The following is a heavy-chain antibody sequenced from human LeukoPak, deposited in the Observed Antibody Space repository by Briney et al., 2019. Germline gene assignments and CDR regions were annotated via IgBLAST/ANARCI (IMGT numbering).Heavy chain of an antibody. J-gene: IGHJ4*02. Sequence: ASVKVSCKASGYTFTSYDINWVRQATGQGLEWMGWMNPNSGNTGYAQKFQGRVTMTRNTSISTAYMELSSLRSEDTAVYYCTTLKTLWDSSGYYSLFDYWGQGTLVTVSS. CDR3: TTLKTLWDSSGYYSLFDY. D-gene: IGHD3-22*01. CDR1: GYTFTSYD. CDR2: MNPNSGNT. V-gene: IGHV1-8*01.